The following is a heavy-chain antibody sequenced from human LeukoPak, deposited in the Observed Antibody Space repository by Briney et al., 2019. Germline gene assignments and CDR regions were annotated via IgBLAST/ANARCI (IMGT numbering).Heavy chain of an antibody. V-gene: IGHV3-23*01. D-gene: IGHD6-19*01. CDR2: IPASGGST. Sequence: PGGSLRLSCAASGFTFSIYAMSWVRQAPGKGLEWVSSIPASGGSTYYADSVKGRFTISRDNSKNSLYLQMNSLRAEDTAVYYCAKESSGGWYFDYWGQGTLVTVSS. J-gene: IGHJ4*02. CDR1: GFTFSIYA. CDR3: AKESSGGWYFDY.